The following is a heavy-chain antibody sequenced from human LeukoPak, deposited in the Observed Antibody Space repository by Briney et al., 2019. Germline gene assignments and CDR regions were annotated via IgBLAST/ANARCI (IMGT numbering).Heavy chain of an antibody. CDR3: ARLGYNDYVARYFDL. CDR2: LYHSGTT. J-gene: IGHJ2*01. V-gene: IGHV4-59*08. Sequence: SETLSLTCTVSGGSISSYYWSWVRQPPGKGLEWIGYLYHSGTTNYNPSLKSRVTISVDTSKNEFSLKLTSVTAADTAVYYCARLGYNDYVARYFDLWGRGTLVTVSS. CDR1: GGSISSYY. D-gene: IGHD5-24*01.